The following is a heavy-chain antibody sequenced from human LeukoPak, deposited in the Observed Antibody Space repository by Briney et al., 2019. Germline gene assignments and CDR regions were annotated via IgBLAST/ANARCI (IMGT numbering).Heavy chain of an antibody. V-gene: IGHV7-4-1*02. CDR3: ARSSYSSGCHY. CDR1: GYTFTGYY. J-gene: IGHJ4*02. CDR2: INTNTGNP. D-gene: IGHD6-19*01. Sequence: GASVKVSCKASGYTFTGYYMHWVRQAPGQGLEWMGWINTNTGNPTYAQGFTGRFVFSLDTSVSTAYLQISSLKAEDTAVYYCARSSYSSGCHYWGQGTLVTVSS.